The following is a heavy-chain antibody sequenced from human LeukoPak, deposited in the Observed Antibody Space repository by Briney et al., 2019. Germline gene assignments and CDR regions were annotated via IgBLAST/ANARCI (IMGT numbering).Heavy chain of an antibody. V-gene: IGHV3-53*01. CDR3: ARRLGYCSSTSCSDFDY. J-gene: IGHJ4*02. D-gene: IGHD2-2*01. CDR2: IYSGGST. Sequence: PGGSLRLSCAASGFTFDDYGMSWVRQAPGKGLEWVSVIYSGGSTYYADSVKGRFTISRDNSKNTLYLQMNSLRAEDTAVYYCARRLGYCSSTSCSDFDYWGQGTLVTVSS. CDR1: GFTFDDYG.